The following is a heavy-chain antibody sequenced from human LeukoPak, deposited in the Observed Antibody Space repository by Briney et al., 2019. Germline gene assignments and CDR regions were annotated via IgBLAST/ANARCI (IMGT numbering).Heavy chain of an antibody. J-gene: IGHJ4*02. CDR2: IYYSGST. CDR3: ARDANPAFDY. CDR1: GGSISSSSYC. D-gene: IGHD2-15*01. Sequence: PETLSLTCTVSGGSISSSSYCWGWVRQQAGRGREWIGSIYYSGSTYYNPSLKRRVTISIDTSKNPISLKLSSVTAADTAVYYCARDANPAFDYWGQGTLVTVSS. V-gene: IGHV4-39*07.